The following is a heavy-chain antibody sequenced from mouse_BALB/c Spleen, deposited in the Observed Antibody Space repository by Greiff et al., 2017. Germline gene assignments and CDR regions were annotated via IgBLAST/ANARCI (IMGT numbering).Heavy chain of an antibody. Sequence: VQLQQSGPELGKPGASVKISCKASGYSFTGYNMYWVKQSHRKSLEWIGYIDPYNGGTSYNQKSKGKATLTVDKSSSTAYMHLNSLTSEDSAIYYCVSGAKYGNYGAMDYWGQGTSVTVSS. CDR3: VSGAKYGNYGAMDY. CDR2: IDPYNGGT. J-gene: IGHJ4*01. D-gene: IGHD2-10*02. CDR1: GYSFTGYN. V-gene: IGHV1S135*01.